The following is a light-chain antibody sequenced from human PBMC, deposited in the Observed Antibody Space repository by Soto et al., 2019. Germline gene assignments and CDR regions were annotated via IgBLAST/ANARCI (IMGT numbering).Light chain of an antibody. Sequence: EIVLTQSPGTLSLFPGERATLSCRASQSVSSSYLAWYQQKPGQAPRLLIYGVSSRATGIPDRFSGSGSGTVFTLTIRRLEPEDFAVYYCQQYETSLPWTFGQGTKVDIK. CDR3: QQYETSLPWT. J-gene: IGKJ1*01. CDR2: GVS. V-gene: IGKV3-20*01. CDR1: QSVSSSY.